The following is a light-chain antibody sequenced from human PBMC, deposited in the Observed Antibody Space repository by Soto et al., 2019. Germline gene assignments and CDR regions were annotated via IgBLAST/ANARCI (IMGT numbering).Light chain of an antibody. J-gene: IGLJ3*02. CDR1: SGHSSYI. V-gene: IGLV4-60*02. CDR2: LEGSGSY. CDR3: ETWNSNTRL. Sequence: QSVLTQSSSASASLGSSVKLTCTLSSGHSSYIIAWHQQQPGKAPRYLMKLEGSGSYNTGSGVPDRFSGSSSGAARSLTISNLQFEAEADYYCETWNSNTRLFGGGTKLTVL.